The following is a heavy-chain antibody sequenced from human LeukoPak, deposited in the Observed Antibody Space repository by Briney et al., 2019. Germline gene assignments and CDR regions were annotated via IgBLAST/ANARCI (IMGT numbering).Heavy chain of an antibody. J-gene: IGHJ6*03. CDR3: AKGAYDYVWGSYRPMGYYYMDV. Sequence: PGGSLRLSCAASGFTFSSYGMHWVRQAPGKGLEWVAFIRYDGSNKYHADSVKGRFTISRDNSKNTLYLQMNSLRAEDTAVYYCAKGAYDYVWGSYRPMGYYYMDVWGKGTTVTISS. D-gene: IGHD3-16*02. CDR2: IRYDGSNK. V-gene: IGHV3-30*02. CDR1: GFTFSSYG.